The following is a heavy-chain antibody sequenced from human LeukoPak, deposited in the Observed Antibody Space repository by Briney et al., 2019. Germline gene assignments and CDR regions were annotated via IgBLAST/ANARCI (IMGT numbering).Heavy chain of an antibody. CDR3: AGGVPAAMAFDY. Sequence: SETLSLTCTVSGGSISNYYWSWIRQPPVKGLEWIGYIYYSGSTNYNPSLKSRVTISVDTSENQFSLKLSSVTAADTAVYYCAGGVPAAMAFDYWGQGTLVTVSS. D-gene: IGHD2-2*01. CDR1: GGSISNYY. J-gene: IGHJ4*02. CDR2: IYYSGST. V-gene: IGHV4-59*01.